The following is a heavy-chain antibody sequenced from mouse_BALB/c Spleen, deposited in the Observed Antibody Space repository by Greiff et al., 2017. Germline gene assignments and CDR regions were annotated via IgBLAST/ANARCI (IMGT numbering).Heavy chain of an antibody. CDR1: GYTFSSYW. D-gene: IGHD2-1*01. J-gene: IGHJ3*01. V-gene: IGHV1-9*01. CDR3: ARPIYYGNPFAY. Sequence: QVQLQQSGAELMTPGASVKISCKATGYTFSSYWIEWVKQRPGHGLEWIGEILPGSGSTNYNAKFKGKATFTADTSSNTAYMQLSSLTSEDSAVYYCARPIYYGNPFAYWGQGTLVTVSA. CDR2: ILPGSGST.